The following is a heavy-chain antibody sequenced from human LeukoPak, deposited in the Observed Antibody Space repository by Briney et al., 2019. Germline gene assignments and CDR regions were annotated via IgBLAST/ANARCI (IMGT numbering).Heavy chain of an antibody. CDR1: GYTFTGYY. Sequence: ASVKVSCKASGYTFTGYYMHWVRQAPGQGLEWMGWINPNSGGTNYAQKFQGRVTMTRDTSISTAYMELSRLRSDDTAVYYCARTYSSSWHEGYYYYMDVWGKGTTVTISS. CDR2: INPNSGGT. J-gene: IGHJ6*03. CDR3: ARTYSSSWHEGYYYYMDV. D-gene: IGHD6-13*01. V-gene: IGHV1-2*02.